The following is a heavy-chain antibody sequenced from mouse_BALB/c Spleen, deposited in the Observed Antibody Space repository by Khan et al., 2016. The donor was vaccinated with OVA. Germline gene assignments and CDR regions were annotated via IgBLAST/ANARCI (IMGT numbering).Heavy chain of an antibody. CDR3: TRDRNYYGSSFYFDY. V-gene: IGHV5-6-4*01. CDR1: GFTFSSYS. Sequence: EVELVESGGGLVKPGGSLRLSCEASGFTFSSYSMSWVRQTPEKRLEWVATITSGGSYTYYPDSVQGRFTISRANAKNTLYLQLSSLKSEDTAIYYCTRDRNYYGSSFYFDYWGQGTTLTVSS. CDR2: ITSGGSYT. J-gene: IGHJ2*01. D-gene: IGHD1-1*01.